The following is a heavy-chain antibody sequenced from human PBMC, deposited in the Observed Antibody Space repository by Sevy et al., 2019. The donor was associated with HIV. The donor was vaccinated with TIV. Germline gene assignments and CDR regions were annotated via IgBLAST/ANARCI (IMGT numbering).Heavy chain of an antibody. J-gene: IGHJ3*02. Sequence: GGSLRLSCAASGFTFSSYGMHWVRQAPGKGLEWVAVISYDGSNKYYADSVKGRFTISRDNSKNTLYLQMNSLRAEDTAVYYCAKEGSSSWDQYDAFDIWGQGTMVTVSS. V-gene: IGHV3-30*18. D-gene: IGHD6-13*01. CDR1: GFTFSSYG. CDR2: ISYDGSNK. CDR3: AKEGSSSWDQYDAFDI.